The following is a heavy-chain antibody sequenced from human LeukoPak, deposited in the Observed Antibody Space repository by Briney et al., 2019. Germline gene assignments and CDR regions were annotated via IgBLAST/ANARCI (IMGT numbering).Heavy chain of an antibody. CDR1: VYTFARDR. D-gene: IGHD2-15*01. Sequence: ASVNFSSKASVYTFARDRTSWVRQAPGQGLEWMGWIRAFNGNTNYPQKLQGRVTMTTDTSTSTAYMELRSLRSDDTDVCYCARDGPPYCSGGSCYGLIDYWGQGTLVTVSS. CDR2: IRAFNGNT. CDR3: ARDGPPYCSGGSCYGLIDY. V-gene: IGHV1-18*01. J-gene: IGHJ4*02.